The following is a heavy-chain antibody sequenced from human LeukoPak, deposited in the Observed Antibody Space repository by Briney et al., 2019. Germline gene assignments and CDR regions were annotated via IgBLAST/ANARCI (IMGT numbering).Heavy chain of an antibody. Sequence: ASVKVSCEASGYTFTSYYMHWVRQAPGQGLEWMGIINPSGGSTSYAQKFQGRVTMTRDTSTSTVYMELSSLRFEDTAVYYCARDIVVVPAARGNFDYWGQGTLVTVSS. D-gene: IGHD2-2*01. J-gene: IGHJ4*02. CDR2: INPSGGST. CDR3: ARDIVVVPAARGNFDY. V-gene: IGHV1-46*01. CDR1: GYTFTSYY.